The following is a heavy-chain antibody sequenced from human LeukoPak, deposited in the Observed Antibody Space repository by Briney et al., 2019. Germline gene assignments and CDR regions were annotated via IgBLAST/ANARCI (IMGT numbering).Heavy chain of an antibody. CDR1: GYTFTCYF. CDR3: ARDERYDSSGYPFDY. V-gene: IGHV1-2*02. D-gene: IGHD3-22*01. CDR2: INPNSGGT. Sequence: ASVKVSCKASGYTFTCYFIHWVRQAPGQGLEWMGWINPNSGGTNYAQKFLGRVTMTRDTSNITAYMELRRLSSDDTAVYYCARDERYDSSGYPFDYWGQGTLVTVSS. J-gene: IGHJ4*02.